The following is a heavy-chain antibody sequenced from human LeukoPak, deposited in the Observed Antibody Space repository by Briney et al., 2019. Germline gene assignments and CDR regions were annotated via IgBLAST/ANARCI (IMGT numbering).Heavy chain of an antibody. CDR3: AGTASWIQLWGYYYMEV. CDR1: GYTFTGYY. D-gene: IGHD5-18*01. J-gene: IGHJ6*03. Sequence: ASVKVSCKASGYTFTGYYMHWVRQAPGQGLEWMGWINPNSGGTNYAQKFQGRVTMTRDTSISTAYMELSRLRSDDTAVYYCAGTASWIQLWGYYYMEVWGKGTTVTVSS. V-gene: IGHV1-2*02. CDR2: INPNSGGT.